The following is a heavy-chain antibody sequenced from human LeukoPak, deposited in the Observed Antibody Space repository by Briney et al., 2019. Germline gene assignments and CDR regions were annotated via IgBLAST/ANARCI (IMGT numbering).Heavy chain of an antibody. J-gene: IGHJ4*02. V-gene: IGHV3-53*01. Sequence: GGSLRLSCVASGFAVGSNYMSWVRQAPGKGLEWVSLIYSGGAIRYADSVKGRFTTSRDNSKNTLYLQMNSLRAEDTAVYYCAKTRPLDSSSWSHGDYWGQGTLVTVSS. D-gene: IGHD6-13*01. CDR2: IYSGGAI. CDR1: GFAVGSNY. CDR3: AKTRPLDSSSWSHGDY.